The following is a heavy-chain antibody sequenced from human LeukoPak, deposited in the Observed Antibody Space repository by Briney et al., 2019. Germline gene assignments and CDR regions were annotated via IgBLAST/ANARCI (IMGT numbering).Heavy chain of an antibody. CDR1: GDSVSSNSAA. J-gene: IGHJ3*02. CDR2: TYYRSKWYN. CDR3: ARELRYCSGGSCYVPRLSYAFDI. Sequence: SQTLSLTCAISGDSVSSNSAAWNWIRQSPSRGLEWLGRTYYRSKWYNDYAVSVKSRITINPDTSKNQFSLQLSSVTPEDTAVYYCARELRYCSGGSCYVPRLSYAFDIWGQGTMVTVSS. V-gene: IGHV6-1*01. D-gene: IGHD2-15*01.